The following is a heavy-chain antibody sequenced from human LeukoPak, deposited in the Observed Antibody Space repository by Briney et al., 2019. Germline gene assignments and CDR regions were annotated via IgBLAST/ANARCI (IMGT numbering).Heavy chain of an antibody. V-gene: IGHV3-53*04. Sequence: GGSLRLSCAASEFTVTSYHLSWVRQAPGEGLEWLSVFYRTTGSYYADSVKGRFTISSHDSNNTLSLQRNRLGPEDTAVNYWRRRRHHNWGFDLWGRGTLVTVSS. CDR1: EFTVTSYH. J-gene: IGHJ2*01. CDR2: FYRTTGS. D-gene: IGHD6-25*01. CDR3: RRRRHHNWGFDL.